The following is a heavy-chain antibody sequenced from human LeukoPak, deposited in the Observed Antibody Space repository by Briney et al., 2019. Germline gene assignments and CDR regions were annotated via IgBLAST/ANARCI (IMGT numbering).Heavy chain of an antibody. CDR3: ARVEVVTASFDY. CDR2: INPSGGST. CDR1: GYTFTSYY. V-gene: IGHV1-46*01. D-gene: IGHD2-21*02. J-gene: IGHJ4*02. Sequence: ASVKVSCKASGYTFTSYYMHWVRQAPGQGLEWMGIINPSGGSTSYAQKFQGRVTMTRDTSTSTVYMELSSLRSEDTAVYYYARVEVVTASFDYWGQGTLVTVSS.